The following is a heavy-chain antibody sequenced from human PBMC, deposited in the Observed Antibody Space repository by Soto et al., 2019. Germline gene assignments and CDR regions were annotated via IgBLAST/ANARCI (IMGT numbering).Heavy chain of an antibody. CDR3: ARARDGYNFLYEPT. D-gene: IGHD5-12*01. CDR2: SYSGGST. Sequence: PGGSLRLSCVASGFTVSNNYMSWVRQAPGKGLEWVAVSYSGGSTDYADSGKGRFTISRDNSKNTLYLQMNSLRAHDTAVYYCARARDGYNFLYEPTWGQGTLVTVSS. V-gene: IGHV3-53*01. CDR1: GFTVSNNY. J-gene: IGHJ4*02.